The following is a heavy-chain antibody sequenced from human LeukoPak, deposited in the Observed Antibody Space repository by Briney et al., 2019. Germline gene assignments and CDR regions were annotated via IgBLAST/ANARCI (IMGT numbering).Heavy chain of an antibody. J-gene: IGHJ4*02. V-gene: IGHV3-74*01. CDR1: RFTFGSYW. D-gene: IGHD1-26*01. CDR3: ARDLGGATGIDY. Sequence: GGSLRLSCAASRFTFGSYWMHWVRQAPGKGLVWVSRINSDGSSTSYADSVKGRFTISRDNAKNTLYLQMNSLRAEDTAVYFCARDLGGATGIDYWGQGTLVTVSS. CDR2: INSDGSST.